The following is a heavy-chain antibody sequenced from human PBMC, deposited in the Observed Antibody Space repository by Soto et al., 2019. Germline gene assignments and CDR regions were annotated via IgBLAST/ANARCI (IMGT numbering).Heavy chain of an antibody. D-gene: IGHD5-18*01. CDR3: ARRGRRHGYNYGDFDY. Sequence: SETLSLTCAVSGGSISSGGYSCSWIRQPPGKGLEWIGYIYHSGSAYYNPSLKSRVTISVDRSKNQFSLKLSSVTAADTAVYYCARRGRRHGYNYGDFDYWGQGSLVTVSA. CDR1: GGSISSGGYS. J-gene: IGHJ4*02. CDR2: IYHSGSA. V-gene: IGHV4-30-2*01.